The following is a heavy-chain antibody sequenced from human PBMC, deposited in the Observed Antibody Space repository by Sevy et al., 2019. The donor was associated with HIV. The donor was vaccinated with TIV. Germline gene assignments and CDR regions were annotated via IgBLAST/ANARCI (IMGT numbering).Heavy chain of an antibody. CDR2: IYYSGST. J-gene: IGHJ4*02. Sequence: SETLSLTCTVSGGSISSSSYYWGWIRQPPGKGLGWIGSIYYSGSTYYNPSLKSRVTISVDTSKNQFSLKLSSVTAADTAVYYCARLEYPSFDYWGQGTLVTVSS. CDR1: GGSISSSSYY. V-gene: IGHV4-39*01. CDR3: ARLEYPSFDY.